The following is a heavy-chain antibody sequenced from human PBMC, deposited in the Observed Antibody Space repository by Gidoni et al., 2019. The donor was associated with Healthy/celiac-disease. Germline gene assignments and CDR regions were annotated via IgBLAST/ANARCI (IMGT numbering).Heavy chain of an antibody. CDR3: AKDSGGYSSGWYLDY. J-gene: IGHJ4*02. CDR1: GFPSRSYG. D-gene: IGHD6-19*01. V-gene: IGHV3-30*18. CDR2: ISYDGSNK. Sequence: QVQLVDSGGGVAQPGRSLRPSCPASGFPSRSYGMHWVRQAPGKGLEWVAVISYDGSNKYYADSVKGRFTISRDNSKNTLYLQMNSLRAEDTAVYYCAKDSGGYSSGWYLDYWGQGTLVTVSS.